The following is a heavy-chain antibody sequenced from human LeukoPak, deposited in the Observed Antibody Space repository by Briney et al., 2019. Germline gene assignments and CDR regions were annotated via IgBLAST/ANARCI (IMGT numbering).Heavy chain of an antibody. CDR2: IIPILGIA. D-gene: IGHD2-2*01. Sequence: ASVKVSCKASGGTFSSYAISWVRQAPGQGLEWMGRIIPILGIANYAQKFQGRDTITRNTSISTAYMELSSLRSEDTAVYYCARGRRVVVPAAKTGQLYYFDCWGQGALVTVSS. CDR1: GGTFSSYA. J-gene: IGHJ4*02. CDR3: ARGRRVVVPAAKTGQLYYFDC. V-gene: IGHV1-69*04.